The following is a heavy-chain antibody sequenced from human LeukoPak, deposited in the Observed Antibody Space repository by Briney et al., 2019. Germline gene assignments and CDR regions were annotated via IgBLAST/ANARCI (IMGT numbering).Heavy chain of an antibody. CDR3: ARRSYSNYEGFDY. Sequence: ASVKLSCKASGGTFSSYAISWVRQAPGQGLEWMGRIIPIFGTANYAQKFQGRVTITTDESTSTAYMELSSLRSEDTAVYYCARRSYSNYEGFDYWGQGTLVTVSS. V-gene: IGHV1-69*05. CDR2: IIPIFGTA. D-gene: IGHD4-11*01. J-gene: IGHJ4*02. CDR1: GGTFSSYA.